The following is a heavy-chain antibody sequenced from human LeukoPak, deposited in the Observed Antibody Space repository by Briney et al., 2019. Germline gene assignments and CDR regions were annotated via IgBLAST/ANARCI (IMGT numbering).Heavy chain of an antibody. CDR1: GGSFSGYY. Sequence: SETLSLTCAVYGGSFSGYYWSWIRQPPGKGLEWIGEINHSGSTNYNPSLKSRVTISVDTSKNQFSLKLSSVTAADTAVYYCAISTYYDFWSGYFNSYYFDYWGQGTLVTVSS. CDR2: INHSGST. CDR3: AISTYYDFWSGYFNSYYFDY. J-gene: IGHJ4*02. V-gene: IGHV4-34*01. D-gene: IGHD3-3*01.